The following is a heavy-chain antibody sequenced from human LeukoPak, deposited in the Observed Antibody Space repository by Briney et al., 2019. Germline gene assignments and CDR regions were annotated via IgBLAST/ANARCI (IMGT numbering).Heavy chain of an antibody. CDR2: ISYDGSNK. CDR1: GFTFSSYA. D-gene: IGHD5-24*01. J-gene: IGHJ4*02. CDR3: AREWGYSVDY. Sequence: GGSPRLSCAASGFTFSSYAMHWVRQAPCKGLEWVAVISYDGSNKYYADSVKGRFTISRDNSKNTLYPQMNSLRAEDTAVYYCAREWGYSVDYWGQGTLVTVSS. V-gene: IGHV3-30-3*01.